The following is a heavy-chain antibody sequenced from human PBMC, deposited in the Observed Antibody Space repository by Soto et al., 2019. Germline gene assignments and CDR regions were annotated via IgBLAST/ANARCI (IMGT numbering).Heavy chain of an antibody. J-gene: IGHJ3*02. CDR2: ISYDGNSE. CDR1: GFTFGAYT. CDR3: ARDGYSGRSDGFDI. D-gene: IGHD5-12*01. Sequence: QMYLVESGGGVVQPGRSLRLSCAASGFTFGAYTMHWVRQAPGKGLEWVAAISYDGNSERYTDPVKGRFTVSRDNPSDTRYLQMNSLRVEDTAVYYCARDGYSGRSDGFDIWGQGTMVTVSS. V-gene: IGHV3-30*14.